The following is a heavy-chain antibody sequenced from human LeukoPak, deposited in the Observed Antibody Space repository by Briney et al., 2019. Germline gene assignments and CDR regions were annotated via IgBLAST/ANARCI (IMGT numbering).Heavy chain of an antibody. CDR3: ARRNILTEGEAFDI. V-gene: IGHV4-59*08. J-gene: IGHJ3*02. D-gene: IGHD3-9*01. Sequence: SETLSLTCTVSGGSISSYYWTWIRQPPGKGLEWIGYIYNSRSTNYNPSLKSRVTISVDTSKNQFSLKLNSVNAADTAVYYCARRNILTEGEAFDIRGQGTMVTVSS. CDR1: GGSISSYY. CDR2: IYNSRST.